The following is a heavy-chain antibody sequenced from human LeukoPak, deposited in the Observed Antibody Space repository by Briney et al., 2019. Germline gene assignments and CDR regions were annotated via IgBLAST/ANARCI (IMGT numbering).Heavy chain of an antibody. V-gene: IGHV3-30-3*01. D-gene: IGHD3-3*01. Sequence: GGSLRLSCAASGFTFSSYAMHWVRQAPGKGLEWVAVISYDGSNKYYADSVKGRFTISRDNSKNTLYLQMNSLRAEDTAVYYCARDPSEYYDFWSGYAFDIWGQGTMVTVSS. CDR1: GFTFSSYA. J-gene: IGHJ3*02. CDR2: ISYDGSNK. CDR3: ARDPSEYYDFWSGYAFDI.